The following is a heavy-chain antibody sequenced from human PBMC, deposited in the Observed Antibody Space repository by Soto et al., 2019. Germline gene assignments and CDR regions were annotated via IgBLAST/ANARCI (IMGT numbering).Heavy chain of an antibody. Sequence: SETLSLTCTVSGGSSSSYYWSWIRQPPGKGLEWIGYIYYSGSTNYNPSLKSRVTISVDTSKNQFSLKLSSVTAADTAVYYCAGGSYCSSTSCYIGLDPWGQGTLVTVSS. D-gene: IGHD2-2*02. J-gene: IGHJ5*02. CDR3: AGGSYCSSTSCYIGLDP. CDR2: IYYSGST. V-gene: IGHV4-59*01. CDR1: GGSSSSYY.